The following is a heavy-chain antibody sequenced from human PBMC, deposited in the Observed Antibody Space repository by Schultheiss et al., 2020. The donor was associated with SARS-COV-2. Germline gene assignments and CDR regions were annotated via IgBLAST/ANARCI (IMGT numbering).Heavy chain of an antibody. CDR3: ASLGGGSSSGTVDY. J-gene: IGHJ4*02. CDR1: GGSISSYY. CDR2: IYTSGST. D-gene: IGHD6-6*01. V-gene: IGHV4-4*07. Sequence: SETLSLTCTVSGGSISSYYWSWIRQPAGKGLEWIGRIYTSGSTNYNPSLKSRVTISVDTSKNQFSLKLSSVTAADTAVYYCASLGGGSSSGTVDYWGQGTLVTVSS.